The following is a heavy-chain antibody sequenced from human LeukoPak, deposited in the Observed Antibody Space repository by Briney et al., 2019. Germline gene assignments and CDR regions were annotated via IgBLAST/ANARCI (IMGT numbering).Heavy chain of an antibody. D-gene: IGHD4-17*01. Sequence: LSGGSLRLSCAASGFTFSSYWMSWVRQAPGKGLEWVANIKQDGSEKYYVDSVKGRFTISRDNAKNSLYLQMNSLRAEDTAVYYCARVSDYGDYGVVYWGQGTLVTVSS. CDR1: GFTFSSYW. CDR2: IKQDGSEK. V-gene: IGHV3-7*03. J-gene: IGHJ4*02. CDR3: ARVSDYGDYGVVY.